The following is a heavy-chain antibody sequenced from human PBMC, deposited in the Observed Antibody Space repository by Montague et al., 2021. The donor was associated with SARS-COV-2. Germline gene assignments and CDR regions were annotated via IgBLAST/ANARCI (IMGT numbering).Heavy chain of an antibody. CDR1: GRSIHTHNG. J-gene: IGHJ4*02. V-gene: IGHV4-4*02. D-gene: IGHD1-26*01. CDR3: ARKGSGRSDLAY. CDR2: VYHTGST. Sequence: SETLSLTCFVLGRSIHTHNGRTYVCMPLAVALERVGAVYHTGSTKYKPSLKSRVSMSVDKSWNQFSLRLTSVTAADTAIYYCARKGSGRSDLAYWGQGTLVTVSS.